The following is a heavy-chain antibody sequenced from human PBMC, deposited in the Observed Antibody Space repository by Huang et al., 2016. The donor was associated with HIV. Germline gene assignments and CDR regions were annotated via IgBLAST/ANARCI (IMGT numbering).Heavy chain of an antibody. CDR1: GYTVSELS. CDR3: ATSTPEVGAGVWRSTFDI. V-gene: IGHV1-24*01. J-gene: IGHJ3*02. D-gene: IGHD3-16*01. CDR2: VEPEEGGT. Sequence: QVQLVESGAELKKPGASVRVSCKVSGYTVSELSLHWVRPAPEKGLEWVGGVEPEEGGTIYAQRLQGRVTMTEDTSTDTAYMELSSLRPEDTAVYYCATSTPEVGAGVWRSTFDIWGQGTMVTVSS.